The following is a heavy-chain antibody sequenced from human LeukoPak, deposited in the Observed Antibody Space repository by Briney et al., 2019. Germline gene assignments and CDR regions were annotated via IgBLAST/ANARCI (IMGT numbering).Heavy chain of an antibody. CDR2: IYTRGSN. D-gene: IGHD1-14*01. V-gene: IGHV4-4*07. CDR1: GGPISSYY. Sequence: SETLSLTCIISGGPISSYYWSWIRQPAGKGLEWIGRIYTRGSNNYNPSLKSRVPMSVDTSKNQFSLKLSSVAAADPAVYYCAREDRGYFDLWGRGTLVTVSS. J-gene: IGHJ2*01. CDR3: AREDRGYFDL.